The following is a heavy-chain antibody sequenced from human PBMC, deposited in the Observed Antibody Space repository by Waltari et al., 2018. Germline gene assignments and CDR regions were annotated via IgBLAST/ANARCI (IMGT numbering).Heavy chain of an antibody. J-gene: IGHJ4*02. CDR1: GCPYSRDDYC. Sequence: VQLQESGTGLVTTSQPLYTPCTGSGCPYSRDDYCWNWIRQPPGKGLEWIGYIFYSGSTYYNPSLKSRVTISVDTSKTQFSLKLSSVTAADTAVYYCARDSVVAGGGFDYWGQGTLVTVSS. D-gene: IGHD2-15*01. V-gene: IGHV4-30-4*08. CDR3: ARDSVVAGGGFDY. CDR2: IFYSGST.